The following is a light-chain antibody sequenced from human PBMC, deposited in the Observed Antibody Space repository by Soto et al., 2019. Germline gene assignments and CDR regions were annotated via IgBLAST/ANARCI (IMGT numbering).Light chain of an antibody. Sequence: EIVLTQSPGTLSLSPGERATLSCRTSQSVNSAHLAWYRQRPGQTPSLLIYAASKRAAGTPDRFSGGGTGTDFTLTISRLEPEDFAMYFCQHYGWSPQFDQGTKLEI. CDR3: QHYGWSPQ. J-gene: IGKJ2*01. V-gene: IGKV3-20*01. CDR1: QSVNSAH. CDR2: AAS.